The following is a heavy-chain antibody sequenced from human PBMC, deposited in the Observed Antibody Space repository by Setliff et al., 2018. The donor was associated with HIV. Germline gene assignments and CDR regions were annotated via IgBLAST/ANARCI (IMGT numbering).Heavy chain of an antibody. J-gene: IGHJ4*02. D-gene: IGHD2-2*01. CDR1: GGSFSGYY. V-gene: IGHV3-11*06. Sequence: LSLTCAVYGGSFSGYYWSWIRQAPGKGLEWVSYMSGSGRGSVTTYADSVRGRFTISRDNAKNSLYLQMTSLRAEDTAVYYCARRAYCSSTTCFDFWGQGTLVTVSS. CDR2: MSGSGRGSVT. CDR3: ARRAYCSSTTCFDF.